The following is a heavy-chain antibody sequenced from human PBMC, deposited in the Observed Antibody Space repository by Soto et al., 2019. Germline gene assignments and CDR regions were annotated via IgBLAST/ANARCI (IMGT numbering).Heavy chain of an antibody. V-gene: IGHV3-23*01. Sequence: GGSLRLSCAASGFNFKIYGMSWVRQTPGKGLEWISSIGGSGDMTYYADSVKGRFTISRDNSNNTLYLQMNRLRAEDTAVYYCAKLCGSGSYWPFDYWGQGMLVTVSS. CDR1: GFNFKIYG. D-gene: IGHD3-10*01. J-gene: IGHJ4*02. CDR3: AKLCGSGSYWPFDY. CDR2: IGGSGDMT.